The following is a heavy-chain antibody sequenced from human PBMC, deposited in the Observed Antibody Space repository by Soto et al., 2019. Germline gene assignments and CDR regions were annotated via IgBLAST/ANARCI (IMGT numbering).Heavy chain of an antibody. V-gene: IGHV1-69*02. CDR1: GGTFSSYT. CDR2: IISILGIA. CDR3: ARVNCSSTSCYDYYYYYMDV. Sequence: QVQLVQSGAEVKKPGSSVKVSCKASGGTFSSYTISWVRQAPGQGLEWMGRIISILGIANYAQKFQGRVTITADKSTSTAYMELSSLRSEDTAVYYCARVNCSSTSCYDYYYYYMDVWGKGTTVTVSS. D-gene: IGHD2-2*01. J-gene: IGHJ6*03.